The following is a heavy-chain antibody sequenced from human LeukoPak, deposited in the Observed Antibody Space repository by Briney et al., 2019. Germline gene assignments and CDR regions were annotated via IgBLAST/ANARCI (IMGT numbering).Heavy chain of an antibody. V-gene: IGHV3-74*01. D-gene: IGHD3-16*01. Sequence: GGSLRLSCGASGFTFSSYWMHWARQAPGKGLVWVSCINSDGSSTRYADSVKGRFTISRDNAKNTLFLQMNSLRAEDTAVYYCARDRPNYAFDYWGQGTLVTVSS. CDR2: INSDGSST. J-gene: IGHJ4*02. CDR1: GFTFSSYW. CDR3: ARDRPNYAFDY.